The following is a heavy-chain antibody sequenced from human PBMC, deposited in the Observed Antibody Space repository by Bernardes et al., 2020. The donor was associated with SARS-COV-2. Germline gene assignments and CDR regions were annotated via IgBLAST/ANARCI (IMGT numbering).Heavy chain of an antibody. CDR3: ARVGDGYSNFDY. D-gene: IGHD5-18*01. CDR2: IYSDGSNK. Sequence: GGSLRLSCAASGFTFSSYGMHWVRQAPGKGLEWVAVIYSDGSNKYYTDSVKGRFTISRDNSKNTVYLQMNSLRVEDTAVYYCARVGDGYSNFDYWGQGTLVTVSS. V-gene: IGHV3-33*01. J-gene: IGHJ4*02. CDR1: GFTFSSYG.